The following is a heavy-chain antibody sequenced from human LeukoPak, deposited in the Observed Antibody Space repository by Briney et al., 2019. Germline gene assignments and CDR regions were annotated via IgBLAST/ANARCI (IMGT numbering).Heavy chain of an antibody. CDR2: INPNSGGT. V-gene: IGHV1-2*02. J-gene: IGHJ6*02. CDR3: ARVYPARRYGMDV. CDR1: GYTFTGYY. D-gene: IGHD6-6*01. Sequence: ASVKVSCKASGYTFTGYYIHWVRQAPGQGLEWMGWINPNSGGTNYAQKFQGRVTMTRDTSISTAYMELSRLRSDDTAVYYCARVYPARRYGMDVWGQGTTVTVSS.